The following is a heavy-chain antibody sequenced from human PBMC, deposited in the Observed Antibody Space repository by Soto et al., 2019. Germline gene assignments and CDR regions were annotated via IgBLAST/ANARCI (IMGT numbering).Heavy chain of an antibody. V-gene: IGHV4-28*01. CDR1: GYSISSSNW. CDR3: ARTIGSDWSFDY. D-gene: IGHD6-19*01. CDR2: IYYSGST. J-gene: IGHJ4*02. Sequence: SETLSLTCAVSGYSISSSNWWGWIRQPPGKGLEWIGYIYYSGSTYYNPSLKSRVTMSVDTSKNQFSLKMRSVTAVDTAVYYCARTIGSDWSFDYWGQGTLVTVS.